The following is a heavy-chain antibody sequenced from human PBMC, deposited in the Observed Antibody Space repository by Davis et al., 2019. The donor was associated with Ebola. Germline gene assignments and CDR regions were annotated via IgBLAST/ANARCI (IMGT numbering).Heavy chain of an antibody. V-gene: IGHV3-23*01. Sequence: GGSLRLSCAASGFTFSSYAMTWVRQAPGKGLEWVSAISGSGGTTYYAGSVKGRFTVSRDNSKKTMYLQMNRLRAEDTAVYYCARSGLSFGVVKYHYGMDVWGKGTTVTVSS. CDR3: ARSGLSFGVVKYHYGMDV. CDR2: ISGSGGTT. J-gene: IGHJ6*04. CDR1: GFTFSSYA. D-gene: IGHD3-3*01.